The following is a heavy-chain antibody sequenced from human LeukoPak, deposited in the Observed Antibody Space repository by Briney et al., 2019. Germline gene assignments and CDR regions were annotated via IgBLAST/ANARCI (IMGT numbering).Heavy chain of an antibody. V-gene: IGHV1-69*02. J-gene: IGHJ3*02. CDR3: ARGGYCSSTSCADAFDI. D-gene: IGHD2-2*01. Sequence: ASVKVSCKASGGTFCSYTISWVRQAPGQGLEWMGRIIPILGIANCAQKFQGRVTITADKSTSTAYMELSSLRSEDTAVYYCARGGYCSSTSCADAFDIWGQGTMVTVSS. CDR1: GGTFCSYT. CDR2: IIPILGIA.